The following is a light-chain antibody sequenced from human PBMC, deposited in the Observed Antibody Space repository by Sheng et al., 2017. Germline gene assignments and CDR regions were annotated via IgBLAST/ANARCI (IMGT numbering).Light chain of an antibody. Sequence: DIQMTQSPSSLSASAGDRVTITCRASQDIANYLVWYQQKPGKVPKLLIYAASTLQSDVPSRFSGSGSGTEFTLTIRSLQPEDVATYYCQQYGSSPWTFGQGTKVEIK. V-gene: IGKV1-27*01. CDR1: QDIANY. CDR3: QQYGSSPWT. CDR2: AAS. J-gene: IGKJ1*01.